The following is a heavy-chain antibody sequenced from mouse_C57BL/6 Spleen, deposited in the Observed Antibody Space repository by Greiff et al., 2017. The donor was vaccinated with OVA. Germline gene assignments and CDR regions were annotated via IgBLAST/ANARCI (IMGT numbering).Heavy chain of an antibody. CDR3: ARNYGSKAWFAY. D-gene: IGHD1-1*01. CDR2: ISSGSSTI. V-gene: IGHV5-17*01. CDR1: GFTFRDYG. Sequence: DVMLVESGGGLVKPGGSLKLSCAASGFTFRDYGLHWFRQAPEKGLEWVAYISSGSSTIYYADTVKGRFTISRDNAKNTLFLQMTSLRSEDTAMYYCARNYGSKAWFAYWGQGTLVTVSA. J-gene: IGHJ3*01.